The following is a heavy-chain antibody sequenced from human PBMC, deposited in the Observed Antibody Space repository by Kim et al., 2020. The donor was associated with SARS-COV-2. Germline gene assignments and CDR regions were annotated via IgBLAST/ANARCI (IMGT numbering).Heavy chain of an antibody. CDR1: GFTFSSYA. Sequence: GGSLRLSCAASGFTFSSYAMSWVRQAPGKGLEWVSAISGSGGSTYYADSVKGRFTISRDNSKNTLYLQMNSLRAEDTAVYYCAKVTRMTTVVTLFDYWGQGTLVTVSS. CDR3: AKVTRMTTVVTLFDY. CDR2: ISGSGGST. D-gene: IGHD4-17*01. J-gene: IGHJ4*02. V-gene: IGHV3-23*01.